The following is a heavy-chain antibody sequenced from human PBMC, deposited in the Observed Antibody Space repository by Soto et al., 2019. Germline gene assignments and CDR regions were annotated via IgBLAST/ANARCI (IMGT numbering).Heavy chain of an antibody. CDR2: ISYDGSNK. CDR1: GFTFSSYG. V-gene: IGHV3-30*18. CDR3: AKAPSGIYSGYDSVLLDWFDP. D-gene: IGHD5-12*01. Sequence: GGSLRLSCAASGFTFSSYGMHWVRQAPGKGLEWVAVISYDGSNKYYADSVKGRFTISRDNSKNTLYLQMNSLRAEDTAVYYCAKAPSGIYSGYDSVLLDWFDPWGQGTLVTVSS. J-gene: IGHJ5*02.